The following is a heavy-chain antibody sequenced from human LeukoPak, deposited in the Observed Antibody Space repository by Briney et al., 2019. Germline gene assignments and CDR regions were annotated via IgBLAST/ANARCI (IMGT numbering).Heavy chain of an antibody. Sequence: GGSLRLSCAASGFTFSSYAMSWVRQAPGEGLEWVSAFRGSGGSAYYADSVKGRFTISRDNSKNTLYLQMNSLRAEDTAVYYCTTDPYSGSYFDYWGQGTMVTVSS. CDR3: TTDPYSGSYFDY. CDR1: GFTFSSYA. J-gene: IGHJ4*02. D-gene: IGHD1-26*01. V-gene: IGHV3-23*01. CDR2: FRGSGGSA.